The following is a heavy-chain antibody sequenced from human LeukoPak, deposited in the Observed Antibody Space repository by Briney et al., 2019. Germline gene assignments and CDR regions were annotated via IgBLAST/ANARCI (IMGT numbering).Heavy chain of an antibody. CDR1: GGSISSGGYY. J-gene: IGHJ3*02. V-gene: IGHV4-31*03. D-gene: IGHD1-1*01. CDR3: AKQKLEMGNAFDI. Sequence: SQTLSLTCTVSGGSISSGGYYWSWIRQHPGKGLEWIGYIYYSGSTNYNPSLKSRVTISVDTSKNQFSLKLSSVTAADTAVYYCAKQKLEMGNAFDIWGQGTMVTVSS. CDR2: IYYSGST.